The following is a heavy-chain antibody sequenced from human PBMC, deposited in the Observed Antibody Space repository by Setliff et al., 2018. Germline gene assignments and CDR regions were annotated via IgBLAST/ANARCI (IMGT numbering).Heavy chain of an antibody. Sequence: ASVKVSCKASGYTFDFYGMHWVRQAPGQRPEWMGWINTDSGNTRYSQKFQGRVTIARDTSASTAYMELSSLRSEDTAIYFCARGQDSGSWIIDGWGQGTLVTVSS. CDR3: ARGQDSGSWIIDG. CDR1: GYTFDFYG. V-gene: IGHV1-3*04. J-gene: IGHJ4*02. D-gene: IGHD1-26*01. CDR2: INTDSGNT.